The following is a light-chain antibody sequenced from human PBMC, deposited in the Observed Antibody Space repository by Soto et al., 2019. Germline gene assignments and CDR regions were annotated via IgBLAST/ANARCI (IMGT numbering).Light chain of an antibody. Sequence: IQMTQSPSTLSASIGDRVTITCRASQRINNRLAWYQQMPGKAPNLLIYDASSLESEVPSRFRGSGSETEFTLTISGLQPDDFASYYCQQFIDGWTFGQGTKVEIK. V-gene: IGKV1-5*01. CDR1: QRINNR. CDR2: DAS. J-gene: IGKJ1*01. CDR3: QQFIDGWT.